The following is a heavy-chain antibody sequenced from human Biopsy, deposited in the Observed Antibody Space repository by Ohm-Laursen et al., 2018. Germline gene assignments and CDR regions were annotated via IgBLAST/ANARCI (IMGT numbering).Heavy chain of an antibody. J-gene: IGHJ6*02. V-gene: IGHV1-69*04. CDR3: ARTSIMDV. Sequence: ASVKVSCKASGGSSSNSGITWVRQAPGQGLEWMGRSIPMLGIANYAQKFQDRLTITSDKFTRTAYMELSSLRSEDTAVYYCARTSIMDVWGQGTTVTVSS. D-gene: IGHD2/OR15-2a*01. CDR2: SIPMLGIA. CDR1: GGSSSNSG.